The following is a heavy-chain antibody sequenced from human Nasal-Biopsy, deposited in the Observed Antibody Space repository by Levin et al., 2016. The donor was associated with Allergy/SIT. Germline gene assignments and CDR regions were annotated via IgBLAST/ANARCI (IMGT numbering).Heavy chain of an antibody. J-gene: IGHJ6*02. V-gene: IGHV4-61*02. D-gene: IGHD5-12*01. CDR1: GGSINTGSFY. CDR3: ASTYSGYDSGHYYGLDI. CDR2: IYITGST. Sequence: SETLSLTCTVSGGSINTGSFYWSWIRQPAGKGLEWIGRIYITGSTNYNPSLKSRVSISVDTSNNQFSLRLSSVTAADTAVYYCASTYSGYDSGHYYGLDIWGQGTTVTVPS.